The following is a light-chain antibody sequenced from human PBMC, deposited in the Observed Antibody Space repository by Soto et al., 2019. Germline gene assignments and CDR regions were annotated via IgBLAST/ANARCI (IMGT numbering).Light chain of an antibody. Sequence: QSVLTQPPSVSGAPGQRVTISCTGSSSNIGAGYDVHWYQQLPGTAPKLLIYGNSNRPSGVPYRFSGSKSGTSASLAITGLQAEDEADDYCQSYDRSLSGLVFGGGTKLTVL. J-gene: IGLJ2*01. CDR3: QSYDRSLSGLV. CDR1: SSNIGAGYD. V-gene: IGLV1-40*01. CDR2: GNS.